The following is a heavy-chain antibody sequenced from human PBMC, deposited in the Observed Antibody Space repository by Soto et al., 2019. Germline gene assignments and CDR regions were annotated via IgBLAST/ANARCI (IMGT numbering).Heavy chain of an antibody. V-gene: IGHV5-51*01. CDR3: ARHGYNSSWYPDH. J-gene: IGHJ4*02. Sequence: GESLKISCQGSGYRFTSFWIGWVRQMPGKGLEWVGIAQPGHSDTRYSPSFQGHVTISADESTNTAYLQWSSLRASDTAMYFCARHGYNSSWYPDHWGQGTLVTVS. D-gene: IGHD6-13*01. CDR1: GYRFTSFW. CDR2: AQPGHSDT.